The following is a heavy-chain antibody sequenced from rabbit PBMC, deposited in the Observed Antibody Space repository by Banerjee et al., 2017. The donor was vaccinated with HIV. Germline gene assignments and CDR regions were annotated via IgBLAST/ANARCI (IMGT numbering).Heavy chain of an antibody. CDR1: GFSFSSDYY. J-gene: IGHJ4*01. V-gene: IGHV1S40*01. Sequence: QSLEESGGDLVKPGASLTLTCTASGFSFSSDYYMCWVRQAPGKGLEWIACIYAGSSGYTYYASWAKGRFTISKTSSTTVTLQMTSLTAADTATYFCARDFNLWGQGTLVTVS. CDR3: ARDFNL. CDR2: IYAGSSGYT.